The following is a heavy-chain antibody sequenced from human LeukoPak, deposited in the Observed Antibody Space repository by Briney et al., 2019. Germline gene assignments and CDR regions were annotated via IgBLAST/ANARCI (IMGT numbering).Heavy chain of an antibody. Sequence: GGSLRLSCAASGFTFSSYAMSWVRQAPGKGLEWVSAISGSGGSTYYADSVKGRFTISRDNSKNTLYLQMNSLRAEDTAVYYCAKDPVDYYDSSGYYYEYFQHWGQGTLVTVSS. CDR1: GFTFSSYA. CDR2: ISGSGGST. CDR3: AKDPVDYYDSSGYYYEYFQH. V-gene: IGHV3-23*01. J-gene: IGHJ1*01. D-gene: IGHD3-22*01.